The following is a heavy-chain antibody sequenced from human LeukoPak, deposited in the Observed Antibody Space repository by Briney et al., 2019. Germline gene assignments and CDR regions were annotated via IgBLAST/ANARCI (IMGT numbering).Heavy chain of an antibody. CDR2: MNPNGETT. Sequence: GASVKVSCKASGDTFGNYDINWVRQAPGQGLEWVGWMNPNGETTGYAPKFQGRVAMSRNTSRNTVYMELSSLRSEDTAVYYCAASAQGAFDYWGQGTLVTVSS. D-gene: IGHD2-21*01. CDR1: GDTFGNYD. V-gene: IGHV1-8*02. J-gene: IGHJ4*02. CDR3: AASAQGAFDY.